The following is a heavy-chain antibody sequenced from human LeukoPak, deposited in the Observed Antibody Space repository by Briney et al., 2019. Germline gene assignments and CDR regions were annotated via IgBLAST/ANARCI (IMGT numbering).Heavy chain of an antibody. Sequence: PSETLSLTCTVSGGSISSYYWSWIRQPPGKGLEWIGYIYYSGSTNYNPSLKSRVTISVDTSKNQFSLKLSSVTAADTAVYYCARVAGTGPFDYWGQGTLVTVSS. D-gene: IGHD3/OR15-3a*01. V-gene: IGHV4-59*01. J-gene: IGHJ4*02. CDR2: IYYSGST. CDR1: GGSISSYY. CDR3: ARVAGTGPFDY.